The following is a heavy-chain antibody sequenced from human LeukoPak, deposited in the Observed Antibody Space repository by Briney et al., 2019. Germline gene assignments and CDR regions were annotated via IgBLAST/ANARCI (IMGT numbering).Heavy chain of an antibody. J-gene: IGHJ4*02. CDR1: GFTVSSNY. D-gene: IGHD6-13*01. V-gene: IGHV3-53*01. Sequence: GGSLRLSCAASGFTVSSNYMSWARQAPGKGLEWVSVNYSGGSTYYADSVKGRFTISRDNSKNTLYLQMNSLRAEDTAVYYCARDPGSSCLRYWGQGTLVTVSS. CDR2: NYSGGST. CDR3: ARDPGSSCLRY.